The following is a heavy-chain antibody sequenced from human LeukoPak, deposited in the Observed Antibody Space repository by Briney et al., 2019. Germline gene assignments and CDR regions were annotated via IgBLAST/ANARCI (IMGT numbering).Heavy chain of an antibody. V-gene: IGHV4-4*07. J-gene: IGHJ4*02. CDR1: GGSISNYY. CDR3: ARDPRRGVVVSDY. D-gene: IGHD3-22*01. Sequence: SETLSLTCTVSGGSISNYYWSWIRQPAGKGLEWIGRIYTSGSTNYNPSLKSRVTVSVDTSKNQFSLKLSSVTAADTAVYYCARDPRRGVVVSDYWGQGTLVTVSS. CDR2: IYTSGST.